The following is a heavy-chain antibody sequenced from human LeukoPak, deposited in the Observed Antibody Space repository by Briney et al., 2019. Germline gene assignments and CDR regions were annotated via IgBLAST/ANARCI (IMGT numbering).Heavy chain of an antibody. CDR1: GLTFSNYW. D-gene: IGHD2-2*01. V-gene: IGHV3-7*03. CDR3: AKLPEERRGSYFDY. J-gene: IGHJ4*02. Sequence: GGSLRLSCAASGLTFSNYWMNWVRQAPGKGLEWVANINQDGSEKYYVDSVKGRFTISRDNAKNTLYLQMNSLRAEDTAVYYCAKLPEERRGSYFDYWGQGTLVTVSS. CDR2: INQDGSEK.